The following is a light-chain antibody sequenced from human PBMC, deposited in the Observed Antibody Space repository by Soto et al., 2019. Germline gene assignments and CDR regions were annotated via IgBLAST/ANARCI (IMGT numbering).Light chain of an antibody. V-gene: IGLV3-21*04. CDR1: NIGSKS. Sequence: SYELTQPPSVSVAPGKTARITCGGNNIGSKSVLWYQQKPGQAPVLVTYYDSDRPSGIPERFSGSNSGNTATLTISRVEAGDEADYYCQVWDSSSDHVVFGGGTKLTVL. J-gene: IGLJ2*01. CDR2: YDS. CDR3: QVWDSSSDHVV.